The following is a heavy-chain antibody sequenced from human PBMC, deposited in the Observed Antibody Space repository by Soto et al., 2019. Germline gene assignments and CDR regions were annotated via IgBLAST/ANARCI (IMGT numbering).Heavy chain of an antibody. CDR1: GYTFTSYG. Sequence: QVQLVQSGAEVKKPGASVKVSCKASGYTFTSYGISWVRQAPGQGLEWMGWINPYNGNTNYAQKLQGRVTMTTDTPTNTAYMALRTPRSVATAVYFSARAWLGIDYWGQGTLVTVSS. CDR2: INPYNGNT. D-gene: IGHD3-10*01. CDR3: ARAWLGIDY. J-gene: IGHJ4*02. V-gene: IGHV1-18*01.